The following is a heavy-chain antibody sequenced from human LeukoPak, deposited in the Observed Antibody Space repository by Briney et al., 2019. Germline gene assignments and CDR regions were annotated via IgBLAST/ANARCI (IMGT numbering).Heavy chain of an antibody. D-gene: IGHD1-26*01. J-gene: IGHJ4*02. Sequence: GRSLRLSCAASGFTFSSYGIHGVRQAPGKGLEWVAVISYDGSNKYYADSVKGRFTISRDNSKNTLYLQMNSLRAEDTAVYYCATGATGFDYWGQGTLVTVSS. CDR1: GFTFSSYG. CDR3: ATGATGFDY. V-gene: IGHV3-30*03. CDR2: ISYDGSNK.